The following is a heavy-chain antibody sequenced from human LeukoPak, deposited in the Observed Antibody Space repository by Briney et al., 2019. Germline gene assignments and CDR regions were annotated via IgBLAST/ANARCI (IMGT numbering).Heavy chain of an antibody. Sequence: SVIYSGGSTYYADSVKGRFTISRDNSKNTLYLQMNSLRAEDTAVYYCARDSGTIEAFDIWGQGTMVTVSS. V-gene: IGHV3-53*01. J-gene: IGHJ3*02. D-gene: IGHD1-7*01. CDR3: ARDSGTIEAFDI. CDR2: IYSGGST.